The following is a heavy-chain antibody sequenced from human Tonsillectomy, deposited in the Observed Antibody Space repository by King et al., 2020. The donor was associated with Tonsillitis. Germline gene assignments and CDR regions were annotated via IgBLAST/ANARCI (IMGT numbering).Heavy chain of an antibody. J-gene: IGHJ4*02. V-gene: IGHV4-59*08. D-gene: IGHD6-6*01. CDR2: IYSSGST. CDR1: CGSIRSHY. Sequence: QLQESGPGLAKPSETLSLTCTISCGSIRSHYWSWIRQPPGKGLEWMGYIYSSGSTNYNPSLKSRVTISVDTSKNQFSLKLSSVTAAATAVYYCARLLPEYSRSAGCFDYWGQGTLVTVSS. CDR3: ARLLPEYSRSAGCFDY.